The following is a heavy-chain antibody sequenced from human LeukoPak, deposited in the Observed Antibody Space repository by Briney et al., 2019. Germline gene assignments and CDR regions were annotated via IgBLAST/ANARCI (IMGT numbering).Heavy chain of an antibody. J-gene: IGHJ4*02. CDR2: LSSSSTCV. CDR3: ARVRCSGGGCFYNFDY. CDR1: GFTFSTYS. D-gene: IGHD2-15*01. Sequence: KTGGSLRLSCAASGFTFSTYSMNWVRQAPGKGLEWVSSLSSSSTCVYYADSVKGRFTISRDNAKNSLYLQMNSLRAEDTAVYYCARVRCSGGGCFYNFDYWGQGSLVTVSS. V-gene: IGHV3-21*01.